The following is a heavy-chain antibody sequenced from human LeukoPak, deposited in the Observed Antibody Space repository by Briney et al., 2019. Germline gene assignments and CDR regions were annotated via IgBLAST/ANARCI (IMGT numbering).Heavy chain of an antibody. Sequence: SETLSLTCVVSGYSISSGYYWGWIRQPAGKGLEWIGRIYTSGSTNYNPSLKSRVTISVDTSKNQFSLKLTSVTAADTAVYYCASPGGGPTDYWGQGTLVTVSS. V-gene: IGHV4-38-2*01. CDR3: ASPGGGPTDY. CDR2: IYTSGST. J-gene: IGHJ4*02. CDR1: GYSISSGYY. D-gene: IGHD3-16*01.